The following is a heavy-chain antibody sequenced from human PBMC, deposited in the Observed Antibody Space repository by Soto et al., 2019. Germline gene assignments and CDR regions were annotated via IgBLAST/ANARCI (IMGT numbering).Heavy chain of an antibody. Sequence: GGSLRLSCAASGFTFSSYAMHWVRQAPGKGLEWVAVISYDGSNKYYADSVKGRFTISRDNSKNTLYLQMNSLRAEDTAVYYCARSAAAGTGGLVVYGWGQGTLVTVSS. J-gene: IGHJ4*02. D-gene: IGHD6-13*01. CDR1: GFTFSSYA. CDR3: ARSAAAGTGGLVVYG. V-gene: IGHV3-30-3*01. CDR2: ISYDGSNK.